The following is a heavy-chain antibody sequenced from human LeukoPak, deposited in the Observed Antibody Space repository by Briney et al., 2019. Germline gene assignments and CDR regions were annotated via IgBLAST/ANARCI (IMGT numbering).Heavy chain of an antibody. CDR2: ISGNCGST. Sequence: GGSLRLSCAASGFTFSSYATSWDCQTQAPGMELVSAISGNCGSTYYADSVKGRFTISRDNSKNTLYLQMNSLRAEDTAVYYCAKDQEQQLVHFGFDPWGQGTLVTVSS. D-gene: IGHD6-13*01. CDR1: GFTFSSYA. CDR3: AKDQEQQLVHFGFDP. V-gene: IGHV3-23*01. J-gene: IGHJ5*02.